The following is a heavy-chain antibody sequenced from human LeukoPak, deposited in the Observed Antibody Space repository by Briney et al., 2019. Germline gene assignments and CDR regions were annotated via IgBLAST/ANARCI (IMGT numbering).Heavy chain of an antibody. J-gene: IGHJ6*03. D-gene: IGHD3-10*01. V-gene: IGHV5-51*01. CDR2: IYPGDSDT. Sequence: GESLKISCKDSGHSFTSYWIGWVRQMPGKGLEWKGIIYPGDSDTRYSPSFQGQVTISADKSISTAYLQWSSLKASDTAMYYCARQGYYGSGSYYPDYYMDVWGKGTTVTISS. CDR1: GHSFTSYW. CDR3: ARQGYYGSGSYYPDYYMDV.